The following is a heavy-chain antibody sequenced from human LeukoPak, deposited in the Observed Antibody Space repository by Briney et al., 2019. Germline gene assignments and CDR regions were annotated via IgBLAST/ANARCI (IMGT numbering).Heavy chain of an antibody. CDR2: ISVNNGNT. Sequence: ASVKVSCKASGYTFTNYGIIWVRQAPGQGPEWMGWISVNNGNTNYAQDLQGRVIMTTDTSTSTAYMELRNLRSDDTAVYYCARILRDTAGYYSRWFDSWGQGTLVTVSS. CDR3: ARILRDTAGYYSRWFDS. D-gene: IGHD3-22*01. CDR1: GYTFTNYG. V-gene: IGHV1-18*01. J-gene: IGHJ5*01.